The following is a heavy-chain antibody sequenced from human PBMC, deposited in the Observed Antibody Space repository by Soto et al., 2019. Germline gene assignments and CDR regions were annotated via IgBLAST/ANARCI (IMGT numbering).Heavy chain of an antibody. J-gene: IGHJ6*02. V-gene: IGHV3-33*01. CDR3: ARGVAAPPRYYYYGMDV. D-gene: IGHD6-25*01. Sequence: GGSLRHSCAASGLTFSSYGMHWVRQAPGKGLEWVAVIWYDGSNKYYADSVKGRFTISRDNSKNTLYLQMNSLRAEDTAVYYCARGVAAPPRYYYYGMDVWGQGTTVTVSS. CDR2: IWYDGSNK. CDR1: GLTFSSYG.